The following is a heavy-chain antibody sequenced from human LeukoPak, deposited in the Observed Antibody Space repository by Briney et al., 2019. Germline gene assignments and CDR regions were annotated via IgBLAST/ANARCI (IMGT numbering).Heavy chain of an antibody. J-gene: IGHJ4*02. V-gene: IGHV4-30-2*01. Sequence: KSSETLSLTCTVSGGSISSGGYYWSWIRQPPGKGLEWIGYICHSGSTYYNPSLKSRVTISVDRSKNQFSLKLSSVTAADTAVYYCAREGRTGTTDYWGQGTLVTVSS. D-gene: IGHD1-14*01. CDR3: AREGRTGTTDY. CDR2: ICHSGST. CDR1: GGSISSGGYY.